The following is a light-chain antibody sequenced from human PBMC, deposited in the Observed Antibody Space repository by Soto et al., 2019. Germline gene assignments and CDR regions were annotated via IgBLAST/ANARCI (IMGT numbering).Light chain of an antibody. J-gene: IGKJ2*01. Sequence: EIVLTQSPATLSLSPGERATLSCRASQSGNNYVAWYQQKPDQAPRLLIYDASNRATGVPARFSASGSGTDFTLTISSLESEDFAVYYCQHNDNRGKTFGQGTKVEI. CDR1: QSGNNY. CDR2: DAS. V-gene: IGKV3-11*01. CDR3: QHNDNRGKT.